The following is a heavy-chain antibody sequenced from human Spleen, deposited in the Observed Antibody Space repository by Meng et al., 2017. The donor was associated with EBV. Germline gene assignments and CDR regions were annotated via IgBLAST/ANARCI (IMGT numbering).Heavy chain of an antibody. D-gene: IGHD6-13*01. CDR1: GGSFSTRG. Sequence: QVKLVQSGAEVKKPGSSVKVSCKTSGGSFSTRGISWVRQAPGQGLQWMGSIIPLSGTRKYAPEFQGRVTLTADASSSTAYMHLNWLGSEDTAVYYCARDPGYQMIDPWGQGTLVTVSS. CDR2: IIPLSGTR. V-gene: IGHV1-69*18. J-gene: IGHJ5*02. CDR3: ARDPGYQMIDP.